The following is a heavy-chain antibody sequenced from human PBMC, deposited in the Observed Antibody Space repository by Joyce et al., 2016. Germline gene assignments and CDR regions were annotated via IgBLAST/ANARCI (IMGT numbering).Heavy chain of an antibody. CDR3: ARRPFRFDI. CDR1: GGSISSNSHY. J-gene: IGHJ3*02. CDR2: TYYSVGT. Sequence: QLQLQESGPGLVKTSETLSLTCSVSGGSISSNSHYWAWIRQPPGKGLEWIGTTYYSVGTYYNPSLKSRVTISVDKSKNQFSLTLTSVTAADTAVYYCARRPFRFDIWGQGTMVTVSS. V-gene: IGHV4-39*01.